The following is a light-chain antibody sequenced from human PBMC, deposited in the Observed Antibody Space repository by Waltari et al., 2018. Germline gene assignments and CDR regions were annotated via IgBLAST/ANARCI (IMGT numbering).Light chain of an antibody. CDR3: SSYITTNTLEL. J-gene: IGLJ2*01. CDR2: DVS. V-gene: IGLV2-14*03. CDR1: SIDVGSYNS. Sequence: QSALTQPASVSGSPGPSITISCTGTSIDVGSYNSLSWDQQHPAKPPKPMIYDVSYRPSGVSNRFSGSKSGNTASLTISGLQAEDEADYYCSSYITTNTLELFGGGTSLTVL.